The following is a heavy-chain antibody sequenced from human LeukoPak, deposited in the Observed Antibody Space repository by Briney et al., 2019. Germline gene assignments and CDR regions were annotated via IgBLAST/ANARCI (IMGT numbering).Heavy chain of an antibody. CDR3: ARHGRYDFAY. D-gene: IGHD3-16*01. V-gene: IGHV4-38-2*02. CDR2: IGPGGDT. CDR1: GYSISSGYY. J-gene: IGHJ4*02. Sequence: LETLSLTCTVSGYSISSGYYWGWIRQPPGKGLEWLGQIGPGGDTTYNPSLDSRLTISLDTSRNHFSLKVNSVTAADTAVYYCARHGRYDFAYWGQGTLVAVSS.